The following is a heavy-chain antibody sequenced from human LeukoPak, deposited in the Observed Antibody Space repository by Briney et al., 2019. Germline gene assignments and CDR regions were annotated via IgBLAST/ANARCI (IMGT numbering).Heavy chain of an antibody. D-gene: IGHD3-22*01. CDR2: IYHSGST. Sequence: PSETLSLTCTVSGGSISSYYWGWIRQPPGKGLEWIGSIYHSGSTYYNPSLKSRVTISVDTSKNQFSLKLSSVTAADTAVYYCASGVSSGYYGYFDYWGQGTLVTVSS. V-gene: IGHV4-38-2*02. J-gene: IGHJ4*02. CDR1: GGSISSYY. CDR3: ASGVSSGYYGYFDY.